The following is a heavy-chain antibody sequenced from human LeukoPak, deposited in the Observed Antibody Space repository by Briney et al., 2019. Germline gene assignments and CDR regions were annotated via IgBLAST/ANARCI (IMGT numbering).Heavy chain of an antibody. CDR1: GGSISSYY. Sequence: SETLSLTCTVSGGSISSYYWSWIRQPPGKGLEWIGEINHSGSTNYNPSLKSRVTISVDRSKNQFSLKLSSVTAADTAVYYCARAWQQLADYWGQGTLVTVSS. D-gene: IGHD6-13*01. J-gene: IGHJ4*02. V-gene: IGHV4-34*01. CDR2: INHSGST. CDR3: ARAWQQLADY.